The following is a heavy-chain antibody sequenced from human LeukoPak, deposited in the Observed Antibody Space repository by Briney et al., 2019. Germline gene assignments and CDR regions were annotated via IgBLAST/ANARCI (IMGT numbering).Heavy chain of an antibody. CDR3: ESTTGP. CDR1: RFTFSNYW. D-gene: IGHD1-7*01. J-gene: IGHJ5*02. CDR2: IKGDGSKK. Sequence: GGSLRLSCAASRFTFSNYWMNWFRQAPGKGLEWVATIKGDGSKKDYVDSVRGRFTVSIDNAKNSLYLQMSSLRVEDTAIYYCESTTGPWGQGTLVTVSS. V-gene: IGHV3-7*03.